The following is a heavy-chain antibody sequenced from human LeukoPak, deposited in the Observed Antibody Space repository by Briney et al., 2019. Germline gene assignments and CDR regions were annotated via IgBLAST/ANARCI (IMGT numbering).Heavy chain of an antibody. D-gene: IGHD6-13*01. V-gene: IGHV4-34*01. J-gene: IGHJ5*02. CDR1: GGSFSGYY. CDR2: INHSGST. Sequence: PSETLSLTCAVYGGSFSGYYWSWIRQPPGKGLEWIGEINHSGSTNYNPSLKSRVTISVDTSKNQFSPKLSSVTAADTAVYYCARGGGAAGPNWFDPWGQGTLVAVSS. CDR3: ARGGGAAGPNWFDP.